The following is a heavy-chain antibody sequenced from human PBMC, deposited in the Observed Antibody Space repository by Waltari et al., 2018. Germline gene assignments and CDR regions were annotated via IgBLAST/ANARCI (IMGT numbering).Heavy chain of an antibody. CDR3: ARVGRDGYKPDY. CDR1: GYTFTSYY. D-gene: IGHD5-12*01. Sequence: QVQLVQSGAEVKKPGASVKVACKASGYTFTSYYIHWVRQAPGQGLDWMGIINPSGGSTSYAQKFQGRVTMTRDTSTSTVYMELSSLRSEDTAVYYCARVGRDGYKPDYWGQGTLVTVSS. V-gene: IGHV1-46*01. CDR2: INPSGGST. J-gene: IGHJ4*02.